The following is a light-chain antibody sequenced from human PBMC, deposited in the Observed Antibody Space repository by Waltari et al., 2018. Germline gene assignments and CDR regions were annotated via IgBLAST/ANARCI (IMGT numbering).Light chain of an antibody. CDR2: EVS. J-gene: IGLJ3*02. CDR1: SSDVGSYNL. Sequence: QSALTQPASVSGSPGQSITISCTGTSSDVGSYNLFSWYQQHPGKAPKLMIYEVSKRASGVANGFACSKSGNTASRKISGLQAEDEADCYGGSYAGSSTFRVFGGGTKLTVL. CDR3: GSYAGSSTFRV. V-gene: IGLV2-23*02.